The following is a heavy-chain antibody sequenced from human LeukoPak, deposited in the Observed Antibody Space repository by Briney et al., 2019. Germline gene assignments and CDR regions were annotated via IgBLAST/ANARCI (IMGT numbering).Heavy chain of an antibody. D-gene: IGHD3-16*01. CDR1: GYTFTNYG. CDR3: ARGGTPSYYYYMDV. J-gene: IGHJ6*03. V-gene: IGHV1-18*01. Sequence: ASVKVSCKASGYTFTNYGINWVRQAPGEGLEWMGWISVYNDKTNYAQKLQGRVTMTTETSTSTAYMELRSLRSDDTAVYYCARGGTPSYYYYMDVWGKGTTVTISS. CDR2: ISVYNDKT.